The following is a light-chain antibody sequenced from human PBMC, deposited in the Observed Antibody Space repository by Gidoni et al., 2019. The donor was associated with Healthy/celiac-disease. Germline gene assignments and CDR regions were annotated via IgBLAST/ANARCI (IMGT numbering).Light chain of an antibody. J-gene: IGKJ4*01. CDR2: LGS. Sequence: DIVITQPPLSLPVTPEEPASISCRASQSLLHSNGYNYLDWYLQKPGQSPQLLIYLGSTRASGVPDRCSGSGSGTDFTLKISRVEAEDVGVYYCMQALQTPSFGGGTKVEIK. CDR3: MQALQTPS. CDR1: QSLLHSNGYNY. V-gene: IGKV2-28*01.